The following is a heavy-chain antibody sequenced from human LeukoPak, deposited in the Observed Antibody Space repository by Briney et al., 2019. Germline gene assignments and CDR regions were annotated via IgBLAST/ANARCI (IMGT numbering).Heavy chain of an antibody. CDR2: ISSSGSTI. V-gene: IGHV3-48*03. CDR1: GFTFSSYE. CDR3: ARGLAVAGQGRYYFDY. J-gene: IGHJ4*02. Sequence: GGSLRLSCAASGFTFSSYEMNWVRQAPGMGLEWVSYISSSGSTIYYADSVKGRFTISRDNAKNSLYLQMNSLRAEDTAVYYCARGLAVAGQGRYYFDYWGQGTLVTVSS. D-gene: IGHD6-19*01.